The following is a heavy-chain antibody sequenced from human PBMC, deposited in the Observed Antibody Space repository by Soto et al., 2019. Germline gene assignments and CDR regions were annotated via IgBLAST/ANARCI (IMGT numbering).Heavy chain of an antibody. Sequence: QVQLVESGGGVVQPGRSLRLSCAASGFTFSNYAMHWVRQAPGKELEWVAVIWYDGNNKYYADSVEGRFTISRDNSKNTLYLQMNSLRAEDTAVYYCARRGDGYIWYFDYWGQGTLVTVSS. CDR2: IWYDGNNK. CDR1: GFTFSNYA. D-gene: IGHD2-21*01. V-gene: IGHV3-33*01. CDR3: ARRGDGYIWYFDY. J-gene: IGHJ4*02.